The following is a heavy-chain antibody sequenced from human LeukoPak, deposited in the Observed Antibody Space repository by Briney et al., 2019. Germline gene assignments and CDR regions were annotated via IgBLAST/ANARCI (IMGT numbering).Heavy chain of an antibody. V-gene: IGHV1-46*01. J-gene: IGHJ5*02. CDR3: ARSIAAAAGWFDP. D-gene: IGHD6-13*01. Sequence: ASVKVSCKASGYTFTSYYMHWVRQAPGQGLEWMGIINPSGGSTSYAQKFQVRVTMTRDTSTSTVYMELSSLRSEDTAVYYCARSIAAAAGWFDPWGQGTLVTVSS. CDR1: GYTFTSYY. CDR2: INPSGGST.